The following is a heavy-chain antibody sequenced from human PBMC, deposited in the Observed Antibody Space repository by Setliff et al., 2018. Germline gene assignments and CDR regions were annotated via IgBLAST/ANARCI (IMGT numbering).Heavy chain of an antibody. Sequence: GGSLRLSCAASGFTFRDYGMHWVRQAPGKGLEWVSSISHSNTYIYYADSVKGRFTISRDNSKNTLYLQMNSLRAEDTAVYYCAKGSVPIVGTTYSFDYWGQGTLVTVSS. CDR3: AKGSVPIVGTTYSFDY. CDR2: ISHSNTYI. CDR1: GFTFRDYG. D-gene: IGHD1-26*01. V-gene: IGHV3-21*04. J-gene: IGHJ4*02.